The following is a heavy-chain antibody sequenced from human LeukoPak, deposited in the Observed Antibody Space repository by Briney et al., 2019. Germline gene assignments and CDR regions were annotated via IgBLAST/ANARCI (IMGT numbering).Heavy chain of an antibody. CDR1: GGSISSSNW. D-gene: IGHD4-17*01. CDR3: ASRKTTRGYYFDY. V-gene: IGHV4-4*02. CDR2: IYHSGST. J-gene: IGHJ4*02. Sequence: PSGTPSLTCAVSGGSISSSNWWSWVRQPPGKGLEWIGEIYHSGSTNYNPSLKSRVTISVDKSKNQFSLKLSSVTAADTAVYYCASRKTTRGYYFDYWGQGTLVTVSS.